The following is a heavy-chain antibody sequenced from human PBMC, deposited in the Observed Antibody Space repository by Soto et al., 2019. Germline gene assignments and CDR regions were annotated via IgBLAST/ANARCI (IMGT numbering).Heavy chain of an antibody. CDR1: GYSFTSYW. CDR3: ARRRVVPAAIGVRYYYYGMDV. D-gene: IGHD2-2*02. CDR2: IDPSDSYT. V-gene: IGHV5-10-1*01. Sequence: PGASLKISCKGSGYSFTSYWISWVRQMPGKGLEWMGRIDPSDSYTNYSPSLQGHVTISADKSISTASLKWSSLKASDTAIYYCARRRVVPAAIGVRYYYYGMDVWGQGTTVTVSS. J-gene: IGHJ6*02.